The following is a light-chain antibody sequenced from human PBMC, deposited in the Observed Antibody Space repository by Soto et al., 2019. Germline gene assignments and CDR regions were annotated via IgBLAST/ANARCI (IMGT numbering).Light chain of an antibody. CDR1: RTLSINS. CDR2: AAS. V-gene: IGKV3-20*01. Sequence: EIVLTQSPGTLSLSPGERATLSCRASRTLSINSLAWYQQKPGQAPRLLIYAASTRATDIPERVSGSGSGTDFTLSSSRVEPEDFAVYYCREYGSSPPWTFGQGAKVEIK. CDR3: REYGSSPPWT. J-gene: IGKJ1*01.